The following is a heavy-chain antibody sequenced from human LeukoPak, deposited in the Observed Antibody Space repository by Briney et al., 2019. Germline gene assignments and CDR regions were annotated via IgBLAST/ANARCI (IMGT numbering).Heavy chain of an antibody. CDR2: ISYDGSNK. J-gene: IGHJ4*02. D-gene: IGHD5-18*01. V-gene: IGHV3-30*19. CDR1: GFTFSSYG. Sequence: GGSLRLSCATSGFTFSSYGMHWVRQAPGKGLEWVAVISYDGSNKYYADSVKGRFTISRDNSKNTLYLQMNSLRAEDTAVYYCAREGGYGLKGDYWGQGTLVTVSS. CDR3: AREGGYGLKGDY.